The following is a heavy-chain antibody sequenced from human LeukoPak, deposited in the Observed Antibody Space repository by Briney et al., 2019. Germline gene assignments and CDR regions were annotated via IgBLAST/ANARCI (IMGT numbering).Heavy chain of an antibody. J-gene: IGHJ4*02. CDR3: ARGPGIAAASDY. CDR1: GGSISSSSYY. V-gene: IGHV4-39*01. Sequence: SETLSLTCTVSGGSISSSSYYWGWMRQPPGKGMEWIGSIYYSGSTYYNPSLKSRVTISVDTSKNQFSLKLSSVTAADTAVYYYARGPGIAAASDYWGQGTLVTVSS. D-gene: IGHD6-13*01. CDR2: IYYSGST.